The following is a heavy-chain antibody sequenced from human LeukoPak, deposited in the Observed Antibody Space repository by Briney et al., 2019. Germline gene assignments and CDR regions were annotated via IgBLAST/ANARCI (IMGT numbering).Heavy chain of an antibody. CDR2: RHDSGSS. Sequence: SETLSLTCSVSGGSISSHYWIWFRQPPGKGLEWIGHRHDSGSSNYNPSLKSRVTISIDTSKNQFSLILNSVTAADTADYYCARAPVVRGVFGWFDFWSQGLLVTVSS. D-gene: IGHD3-10*01. V-gene: IGHV4-59*11. CDR1: GGSISSHY. CDR3: ARAPVVRGVFGWFDF. J-gene: IGHJ5*01.